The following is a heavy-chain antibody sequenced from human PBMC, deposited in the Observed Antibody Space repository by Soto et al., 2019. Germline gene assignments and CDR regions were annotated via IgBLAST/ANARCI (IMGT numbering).Heavy chain of an antibody. J-gene: IGHJ3*02. CDR2: ISYDGGNE. CDR3: ARPWRPLVVIPGAFDI. D-gene: IGHD3-22*01. CDR1: GFTFSSYG. Sequence: GGSLRLSCAGSGFTFSSYGIHWVRQAPGKGLEWVALISYDGGNEKYTESVKDRFTISRDDSHNVAYLQMSSLRTEDTAMYYCARPWRPLVVIPGAFDIWGQGTMVT. V-gene: IGHV3-30*03.